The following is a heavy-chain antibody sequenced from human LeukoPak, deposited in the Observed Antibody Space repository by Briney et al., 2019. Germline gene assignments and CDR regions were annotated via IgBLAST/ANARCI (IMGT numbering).Heavy chain of an antibody. Sequence: SETLSLTCTVSDGSISGNYWSCIRQPPGKGLEWIGNVYFRGTTDYNPSLKSRVTISVDTSKNQFSLQLTSVTAADTAVYYCARGIGWFLHWGQGTLVTASS. CDR2: VYFRGTT. CDR3: ARGIGWFLH. V-gene: IGHV4-59*01. CDR1: DGSISGNY. J-gene: IGHJ5*02. D-gene: IGHD3-3*02.